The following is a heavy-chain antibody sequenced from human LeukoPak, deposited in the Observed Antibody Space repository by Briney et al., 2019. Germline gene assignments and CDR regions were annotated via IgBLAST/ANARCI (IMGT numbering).Heavy chain of an antibody. V-gene: IGHV1-69*13. D-gene: IGHD2-8*01. CDR1: GDTFSTYA. J-gene: IGHJ4*02. CDR3: TRAGRSISMVFFV. Sequence: ASVKVSCKASGDTFSTYAINWVRQAPGQGLEWMGQIIPVFDTTYYEQKMQGRVMITADQSTSTVYMELSNLRSDDTGVYYCTRAGRSISMVFFVWGQGTLVTVSS. CDR2: IIPVFDTT.